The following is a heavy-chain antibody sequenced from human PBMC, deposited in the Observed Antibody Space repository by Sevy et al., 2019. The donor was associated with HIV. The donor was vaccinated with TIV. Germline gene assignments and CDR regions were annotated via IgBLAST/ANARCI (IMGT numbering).Heavy chain of an antibody. J-gene: IGHJ4*02. CDR2: IYYSGST. V-gene: IGHV4-39*01. D-gene: IGHD6-19*01. Sequence: SETLSLTCTVSGGSISSSSDYWGWIRQPPGKGLEWIGSIYYSGSTYYNPSLKSRVTISVDTSKNQFSLKLSSVTAADTAVYYCARHVEVASLRLDYWGQGTLVTVSS. CDR3: ARHVEVASLRLDY. CDR1: GGSISSSSDY.